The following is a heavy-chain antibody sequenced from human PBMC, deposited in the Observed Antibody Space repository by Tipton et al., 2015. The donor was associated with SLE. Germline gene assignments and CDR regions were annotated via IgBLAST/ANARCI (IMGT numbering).Heavy chain of an antibody. CDR3: AKDFWSGFDY. Sequence: GSLRLSCAASGFTFSSYGMHWVRQAPGKGLEWVAFIRYDGSNKYYGDSVKGRFTVSRDNSKNTLYLQMNSLRAEDTAVYYCAKDFWSGFDYWGQGTLVTVSS. D-gene: IGHD3-3*01. CDR2: IRYDGSNK. V-gene: IGHV3-30*02. J-gene: IGHJ4*02. CDR1: GFTFSSYG.